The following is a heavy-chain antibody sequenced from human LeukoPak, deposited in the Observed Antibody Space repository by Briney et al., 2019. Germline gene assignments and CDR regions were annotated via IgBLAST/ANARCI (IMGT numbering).Heavy chain of an antibody. CDR2: IKGDGSGA. V-gene: IGHV3-74*01. CDR3: ACTSRPIDA. Sequence: GGSLRLSCAASGFTFSAYWMHWVRQAPGKGLVWVSRIKGDGSGASYADSVKGRFTISRDNAKNTLYLEMNSLRGDDTAVYYCACTSRPIDAWGQGTLVTVSS. J-gene: IGHJ5*02. D-gene: IGHD2-8*01. CDR1: GFTFSAYW.